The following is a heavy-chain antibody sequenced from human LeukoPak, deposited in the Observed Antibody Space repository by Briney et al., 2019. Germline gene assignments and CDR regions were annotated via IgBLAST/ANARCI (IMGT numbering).Heavy chain of an antibody. CDR3: ARSNWPYYFDY. Sequence: GGSLRLSCAASEFTFSNYWMHWVRQAPGKGLVWVSWITGDGSSTRYADSVKGRFTISRDNAKNTLYLQVNSLRAEDTAVYYCARSNWPYYFDYWGQGALVTASS. CDR1: EFTFSNYW. CDR2: ITGDGSST. V-gene: IGHV3-74*01. J-gene: IGHJ4*02. D-gene: IGHD1-1*01.